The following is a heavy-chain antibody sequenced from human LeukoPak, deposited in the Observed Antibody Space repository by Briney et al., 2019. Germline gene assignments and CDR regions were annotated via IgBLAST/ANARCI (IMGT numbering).Heavy chain of an antibody. V-gene: IGHV3-11*01. CDR2: ISSSGSTI. D-gene: IGHD3-22*01. CDR3: ARDKLSPDHTYYYDSSGYYYMDV. Sequence: PGGSLRLSCAASGFTFSDYYMSWIRQAPGKGLEWVSYISSSGSTIYYADSVKGRFTISRDNAKNSLYLQMNSLRAEDTAVYYCARDKLSPDHTYYYDSSGYYYMDVWGKGTTVTISS. CDR1: GFTFSDYY. J-gene: IGHJ6*03.